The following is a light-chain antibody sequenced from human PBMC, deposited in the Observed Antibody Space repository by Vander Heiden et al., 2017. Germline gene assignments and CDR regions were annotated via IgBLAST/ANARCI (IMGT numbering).Light chain of an antibody. CDR1: SSDVGSYNL. V-gene: IGLV2-23*03. Sequence: QSALTQPASVSGSPGQSITISCTGTSSDVGSYNLVSWYQQHPGKAPKLMIYEGSKRPSGVSNRVSGSKSGNTASLTISGLQAEDEADYYCCSYAGSSTFSYVFGTGTKVTVL. CDR3: CSYAGSSTFSYV. J-gene: IGLJ1*01. CDR2: EGS.